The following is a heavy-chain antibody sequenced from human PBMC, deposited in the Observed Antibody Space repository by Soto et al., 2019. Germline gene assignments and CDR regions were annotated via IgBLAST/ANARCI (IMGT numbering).Heavy chain of an antibody. Sequence: GESLKISCKGSGYSFTSYWIGWVRQMPGKGLEWMGIIYPGDSDTRYSPSLQGQVTISADKSISTAYLQWSSLKASDTAMYYCARHGHSSSWYYYGMDVWGQGTTVTVSS. V-gene: IGHV5-51*01. D-gene: IGHD6-13*01. J-gene: IGHJ6*02. CDR2: IYPGDSDT. CDR3: ARHGHSSSWYYYGMDV. CDR1: GYSFTSYW.